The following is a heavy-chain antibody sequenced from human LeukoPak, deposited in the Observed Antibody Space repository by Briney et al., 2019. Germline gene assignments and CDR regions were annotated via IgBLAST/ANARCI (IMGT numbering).Heavy chain of an antibody. Sequence: PSETLSLTCTVSGGSISSYYWSWIRQPPGKGLEWIGYIYYSGSTNYNPSLKSRVTISVDTSKNQFSLKLSSVTAADTAVYYCARVAMITFGGVIAFDYYYFDYWGQGTLVTVSS. J-gene: IGHJ4*02. CDR2: IYYSGST. CDR1: GGSISSYY. V-gene: IGHV4-59*08. CDR3: ARVAMITFGGVIAFDYYYFDY. D-gene: IGHD3-16*02.